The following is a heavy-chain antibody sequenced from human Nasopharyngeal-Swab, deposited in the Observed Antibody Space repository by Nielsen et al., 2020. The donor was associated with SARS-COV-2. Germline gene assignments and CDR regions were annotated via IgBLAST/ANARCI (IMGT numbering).Heavy chain of an antibody. CDR2: IYSSGST. Sequence: SDTLSLTFTVSGGSIRNSYWSWIRQLPGKGLEWIGHIYSSGSTNTNPSLKSRVTISVDTSRNQFSLKLSSVTAADTAVYYCARHGADCTNGVCQTYFYFRMDVWGQGTTVSVSS. D-gene: IGHD2-8*01. V-gene: IGHV4-59*08. CDR3: ARHGADCTNGVCQTYFYFRMDV. J-gene: IGHJ6*02. CDR1: GGSIRNSY.